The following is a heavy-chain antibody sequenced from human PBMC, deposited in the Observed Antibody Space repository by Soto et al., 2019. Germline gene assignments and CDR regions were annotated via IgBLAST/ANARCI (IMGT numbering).Heavy chain of an antibody. V-gene: IGHV3-23*01. CDR2: ISYSGGST. CDR1: GGPCSSYS. Sequence: GGSMRLSCAASGGPCSSYSMSWVRPAQGKGLEWVSAISYSGGSTYYADSVKGRFTISRDNSKNTLYLQMNSLRAEDTAVYYCARKEGFNWNYAWFDPWGQGTLVTVSS. CDR3: ARKEGFNWNYAWFDP. J-gene: IGHJ5*02. D-gene: IGHD1-7*01.